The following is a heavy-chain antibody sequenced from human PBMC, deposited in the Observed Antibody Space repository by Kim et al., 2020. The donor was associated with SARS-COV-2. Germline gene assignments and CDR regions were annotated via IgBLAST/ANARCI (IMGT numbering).Heavy chain of an antibody. CDR2: INHSGST. CDR3: ARKNVAGYDFWSGYPITRGILDY. V-gene: IGHV4-34*01. CDR1: GGSFSGYY. Sequence: SETLSLTCAVYGGSFSGYYWSWIRQPPGKGLEWIGEINHSGSTNYNPSLKSRVTISVDTSKNQFSLKLSSVTAADTAVYYCARKNVAGYDFWSGYPITRGILDYWGQGTLVTVSS. D-gene: IGHD3-3*01. J-gene: IGHJ4*02.